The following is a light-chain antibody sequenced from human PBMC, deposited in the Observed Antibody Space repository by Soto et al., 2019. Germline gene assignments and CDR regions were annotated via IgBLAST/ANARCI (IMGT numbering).Light chain of an antibody. V-gene: IGLV2-14*01. CDR3: NSYAGTSYV. CDR2: GVS. J-gene: IGLJ1*01. CDR1: SSDVGGYNY. Sequence: QSALTQPASVSGSPGQSITISCTGTSSDVGGYNYVSWYQQFPGKAPKLIIYGVSNRPSGVSSRFSGSKSGNTASLTISGLQTEDEADYYCNSYAGTSYVFGTGTKVTVL.